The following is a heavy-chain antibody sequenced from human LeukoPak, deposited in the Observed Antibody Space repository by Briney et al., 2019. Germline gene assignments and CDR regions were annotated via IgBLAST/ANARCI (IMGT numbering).Heavy chain of an antibody. D-gene: IGHD3-9*01. J-gene: IGHJ3*02. V-gene: IGHV3-30-3*01. CDR2: ISYDGSNK. CDR1: GFTFSSYA. CDR3: AKAANYDILTGYSDPFDI. Sequence: PGGSLRLSCAASGFTFSSYAMHWVRQAPGKGLEWVAVISYDGSNKYYADSVRGRFTISRDNSQNTLYQQMNSLRVDDAALYYCAKAANYDILTGYSDPFDIWGQGTMVTVSS.